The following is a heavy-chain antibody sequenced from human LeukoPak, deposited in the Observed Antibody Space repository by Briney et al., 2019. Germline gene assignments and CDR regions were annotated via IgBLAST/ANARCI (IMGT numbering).Heavy chain of an antibody. CDR2: IWYDGSNK. V-gene: IGHV3-33*01. CDR3: AREDTVTTEFDY. CDR1: GFTFSSYG. Sequence: PGGSLRLSCAASGFTFSSYGMHWVRQAPGKGLEWVAVIWYDGSNKYYADSVKGRFTISRDNSKNTLYLQMNSLRAEDTAVYYCAREDTVTTEFDYWGQGTLVTVSS. J-gene: IGHJ4*02. D-gene: IGHD4-17*01.